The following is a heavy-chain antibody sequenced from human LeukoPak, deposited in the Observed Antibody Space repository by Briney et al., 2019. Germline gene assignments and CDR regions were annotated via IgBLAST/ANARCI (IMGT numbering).Heavy chain of an antibody. D-gene: IGHD3-10*01. CDR3: ASHTYYLSSGSFGH. Sequence: GGSVRVSCKASGYTFTSFDINWVRQAPGQGPEWMGWMNPGSGNTGYAQRFRGRVTMTRDTSISTAYMEMSRLTSQDTAVSYCASHTYYLSSGSFGHWRQGPLVTVSS. J-gene: IGHJ4*02. V-gene: IGHV1-8*01. CDR1: GYTFTSFD. CDR2: MNPGSGNT.